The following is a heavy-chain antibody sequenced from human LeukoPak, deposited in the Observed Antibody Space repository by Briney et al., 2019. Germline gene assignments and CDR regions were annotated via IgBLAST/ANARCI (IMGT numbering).Heavy chain of an antibody. CDR3: AKGQGTQYSSSSRWFDP. CDR1: GFTFDDYA. V-gene: IGHV3-9*03. Sequence: PGRSMRLSCAASGFTFDDYAMHWVRQAAGKGLEWVSGISWNSGSIGYADSVKGRFTISRDNAKNSLYLQMNSLRAEDMALYYCAKGQGTQYSSSSRWFDPWGQGTLVTVSS. D-gene: IGHD6-6*01. CDR2: ISWNSGSI. J-gene: IGHJ5*02.